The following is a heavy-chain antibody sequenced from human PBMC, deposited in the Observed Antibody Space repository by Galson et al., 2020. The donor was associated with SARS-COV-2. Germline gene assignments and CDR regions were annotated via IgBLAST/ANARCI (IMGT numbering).Heavy chain of an antibody. J-gene: IGHJ6*02. CDR3: ATSIAVAGTVVDYYYYYGMDV. Sequence: ASVKVSCKVSGYTLTELSMHWVRQAPGQGLEWMGGFDPEDGETIYAQKFQGRVTMTEDTSTDTAYMELSSLRSEDTAVYYCATSIAVAGTVVDYYYYYGMDVWGQGTTVTVSS. V-gene: IGHV1-24*01. CDR2: FDPEDGET. CDR1: GYTLTELS. D-gene: IGHD6-19*01.